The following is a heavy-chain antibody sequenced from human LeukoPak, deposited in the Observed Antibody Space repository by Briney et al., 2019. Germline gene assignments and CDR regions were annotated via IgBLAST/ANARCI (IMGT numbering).Heavy chain of an antibody. D-gene: IGHD5-24*01. J-gene: IGHJ4*02. Sequence: SETLSLTCTVSGDSISSGDYYWSWIRQPAGTGLEWIGRISSSGSTNYNPSLKSRVTISVDTSKNQFSLKLSSVTAADTAVYYCARSRWLQRYYFDYWGQGTLVTVSS. CDR1: GDSISSGDYY. CDR2: ISSSGST. V-gene: IGHV4-61*02. CDR3: ARSRWLQRYYFDY.